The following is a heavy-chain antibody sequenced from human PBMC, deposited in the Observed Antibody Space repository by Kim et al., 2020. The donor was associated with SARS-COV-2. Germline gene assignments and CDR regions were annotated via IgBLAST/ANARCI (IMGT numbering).Heavy chain of an antibody. V-gene: IGHV4-39*07. D-gene: IGHD3-16*01. CDR3: SRLGLYYYYGMDV. J-gene: IGHJ6*02. Sequence: YTPSLKSRVTISVDTSKNQFSLQLSSVTAADTAVYYCSRLGLYYYYGMDVWGQGTTVTVSS.